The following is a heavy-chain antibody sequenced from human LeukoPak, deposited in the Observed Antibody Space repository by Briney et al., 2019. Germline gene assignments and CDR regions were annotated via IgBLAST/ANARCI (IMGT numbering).Heavy chain of an antibody. J-gene: IGHJ6*02. Sequence: GGSLRLSCAASVVTFSIDAMSSVRHALGGGVGCGSNIYVISGSTYYADSVKGRFTISRDNSKNTLYLQMNSLRAEDTAVYYCAKVPRCSSTSCYRHYGIDVGGQGTTVTVS. V-gene: IGHV3-23*01. CDR1: VVTFSIDA. CDR3: AKVPRCSSTSCYRHYGIDV. D-gene: IGHD2-2*02. CDR2: IYVISGST.